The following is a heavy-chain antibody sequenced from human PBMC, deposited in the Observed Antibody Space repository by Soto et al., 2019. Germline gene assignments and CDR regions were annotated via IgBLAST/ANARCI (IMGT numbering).Heavy chain of an antibody. J-gene: IGHJ6*02. Sequence: EVYLLESGGGTVQPGGSLRLSCAASRFTFRNYGMSWVRQGPGKGLEWVSGISPTGEQRFYVDSVKGRFFISRDNSQNTLSLEMSNLRADDTAVHYCAKRYGSGSYRDFNSYYGMDIWGQGTSVTVS. CDR2: ISPTGEQR. V-gene: IGHV3-23*01. CDR1: RFTFRNYG. CDR3: AKRYGSGSYRDFNSYYGMDI. D-gene: IGHD3-10*01.